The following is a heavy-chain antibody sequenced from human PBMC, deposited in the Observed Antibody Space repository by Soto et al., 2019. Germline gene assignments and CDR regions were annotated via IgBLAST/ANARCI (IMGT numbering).Heavy chain of an antibody. CDR3: AKIGGVVAGTPIDY. CDR2: ISGSGGST. Sequence: LRISGAASGESFRSYAMSGVRQNTGKGLEWVSAISGSGGSTYYADSVKGRFTISRDNSKNTLYLQMNSLRAEDTAVYYCAKIGGVVAGTPIDYWGQGTLVTVSS. V-gene: IGHV3-23*01. J-gene: IGHJ4*02. D-gene: IGHD6-19*01. CDR1: GESFRSYA.